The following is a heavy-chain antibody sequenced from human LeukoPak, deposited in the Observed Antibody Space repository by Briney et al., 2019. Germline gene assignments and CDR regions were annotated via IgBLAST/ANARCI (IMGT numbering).Heavy chain of an antibody. CDR2: IKSDGTTI. V-gene: IGHV3-74*01. D-gene: IGHD1-20*01. CDR3: LRDLNWSLDQ. Sequence: GGSLSLSCAASGFTFINYMMHWVRQAPGKGLVWVSRIKSDGTTITYADSVKGRFTISRDNAKNTLYLQMNSLRAEDTAVYYCLRDLNWSLDQWGQGTLVTVSS. J-gene: IGHJ4*02. CDR1: GFTFINYM.